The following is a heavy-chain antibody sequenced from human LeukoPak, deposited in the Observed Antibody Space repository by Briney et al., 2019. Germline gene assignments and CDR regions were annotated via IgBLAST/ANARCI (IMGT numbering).Heavy chain of an antibody. CDR2: IYYSGNT. Sequence: SATLSLPCTVSGGSISSGGYYWSWIRQHPEKGLEWIGYIYYSGNTYYNPSLKSRITISIDTSKSRFSLMLSSVTAADTAVYYCARASLVLMVYADAFDIWGQGTMVTVSS. D-gene: IGHD2-8*01. J-gene: IGHJ3*02. CDR1: GGSISSGGYY. CDR3: ARASLVLMVYADAFDI. V-gene: IGHV4-31*03.